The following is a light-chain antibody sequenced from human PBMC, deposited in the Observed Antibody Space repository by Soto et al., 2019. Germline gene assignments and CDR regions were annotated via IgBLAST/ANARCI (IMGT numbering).Light chain of an antibody. CDR3: HQFATSRT. CDR1: QSVSNRY. CDR2: GAS. J-gene: IGKJ1*01. Sequence: EIVLTQSPGTLSLSPGERATLSTRASQSVSNRYLAWYQQKPGQAPRLLIYGASSRAAGVPDRFSGSWSGTDFTLTISSLEPEDFAVYFCHQFATSRTFGQGTKVDI. V-gene: IGKV3-20*01.